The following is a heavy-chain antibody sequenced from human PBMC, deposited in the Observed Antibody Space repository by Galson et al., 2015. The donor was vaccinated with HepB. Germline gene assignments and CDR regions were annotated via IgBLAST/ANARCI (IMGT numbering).Heavy chain of an antibody. V-gene: IGHV4-59*08. D-gene: IGHD2/OR15-2a*01. CDR1: GGSISSYY. J-gene: IGHJ5*02. Sequence: PLSLTCTVSGGSISSYYWSWIRQPPGKGLEWIGYIYYSGSTNYNPSLKSRVTISVDTSKNQFSLKLSSVTAADTAVYYCARHVTRNWLDPWGQGTLVTVSS. CDR2: IYYSGST. CDR3: ARHVTRNWLDP.